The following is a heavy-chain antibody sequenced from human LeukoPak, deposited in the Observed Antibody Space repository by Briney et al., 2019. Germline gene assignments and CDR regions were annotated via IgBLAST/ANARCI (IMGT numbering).Heavy chain of an antibody. Sequence: PGPCHRLSYSASGFTFSMYSMHWVRQAPGKGLEYVSGISSNGGSTYYAESVKGRFTISRDNSKSTLYLQMSSLRAEDTAVYYCVKSGSYYNEPYYFDYWGQGTLVTVSS. CDR3: VKSGSYYNEPYYFDY. D-gene: IGHD3-10*01. J-gene: IGHJ4*02. V-gene: IGHV3-64D*06. CDR1: GFTFSMYS. CDR2: ISSNGGST.